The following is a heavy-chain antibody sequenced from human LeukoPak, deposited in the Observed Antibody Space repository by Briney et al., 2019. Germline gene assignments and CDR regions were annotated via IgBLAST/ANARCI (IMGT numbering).Heavy chain of an antibody. D-gene: IGHD5-18*01. CDR2: IYYSGST. CDR1: GGSISSSSYY. J-gene: IGHJ4*02. V-gene: IGHV4-39*07. CDR3: ARDEVSGYSYGYLFRSFDY. Sequence: TSETLSLTCTVSGGSISSSSYYWGWIRQPPGKGLEWIGSIYYSGSTYYNPSLKSRVTISVDTSKNQFSLKLSSVTAADTAVYYCARDEVSGYSYGYLFRSFDYWGQGTLVTVSS.